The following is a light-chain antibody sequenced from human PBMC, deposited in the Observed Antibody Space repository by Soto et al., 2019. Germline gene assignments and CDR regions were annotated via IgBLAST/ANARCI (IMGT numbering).Light chain of an antibody. J-gene: IGLJ3*02. Sequence: QSALTQPASVSGSPGQSITISCTGTSSDVGGYNYVSWYQQHPGKAPKLMIYEVSNRPSGVSNRFSGSKSGNTASLTISGLQAEYEADYYCSSYTSISTWVFGGGTKLTVL. CDR2: EVS. CDR3: SSYTSISTWV. CDR1: SSDVGGYNY. V-gene: IGLV2-14*01.